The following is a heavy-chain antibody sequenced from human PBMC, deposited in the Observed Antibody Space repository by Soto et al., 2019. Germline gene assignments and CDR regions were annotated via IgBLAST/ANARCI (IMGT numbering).Heavy chain of an antibody. V-gene: IGHV1-69*06. CDR2: IIPIFGTA. D-gene: IGHD3-3*01. J-gene: IGHJ5*02. CDR1: GGTFSSYA. CDR3: ARDRRRPAGGEIFGVVITPAGGRRAWFDP. Sequence: SSVKVSCKASGGTFSSYAISWVRQAPGQGLEWMGGIIPIFGTANYAQKFQGRVTITADKSTSTAYMELSSLRSEDTAVYYCARDRRRPAGGEIFGVVITPAGGRRAWFDPCGQGTLVTGSS.